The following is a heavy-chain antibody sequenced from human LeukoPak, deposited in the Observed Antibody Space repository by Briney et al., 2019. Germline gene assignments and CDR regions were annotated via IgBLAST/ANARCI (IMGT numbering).Heavy chain of an antibody. D-gene: IGHD2/OR15-2a*01. J-gene: IGHJ4*02. CDR1: GFSFNNYG. CDR2: VNNDGSAT. Sequence: GGSLRLSCAASGFSFNNYGMHWVRQAPGKGLVWVSHVNNDGSATSYADSVKGRFTISRDSAKNTVYLHMNSLRVEDTAVYYCTSFFETNWGQGTLVTVSS. CDR3: TSFFETN. V-gene: IGHV3-74*01.